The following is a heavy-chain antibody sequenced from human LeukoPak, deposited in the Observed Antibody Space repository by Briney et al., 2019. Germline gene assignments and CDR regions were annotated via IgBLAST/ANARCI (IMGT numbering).Heavy chain of an antibody. Sequence: ASVTVSCKASGYTFTGYYMHWVRQAPGQGLEWMGWINPNSGGTNYAQKFQGRVTMTRDTSISTAYMELSRLRSDDTAVFYCARRNWNGPFDYWGQGTLVTVSS. CDR1: GYTFTGYY. D-gene: IGHD1-1*01. CDR2: INPNSGGT. V-gene: IGHV1-2*02. CDR3: ARRNWNGPFDY. J-gene: IGHJ4*02.